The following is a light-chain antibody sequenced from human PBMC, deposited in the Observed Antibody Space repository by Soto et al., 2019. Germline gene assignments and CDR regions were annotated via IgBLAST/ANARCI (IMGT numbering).Light chain of an antibody. V-gene: IGLV1-40*01. Sequence: QAVVTQPPSVSGAPGQRVTICCTATRSNNLSDYGVHWYRQVPGTAPKLLIFGNSNRPSGVPDRFSGSNSGTSASLAITGLQTEDEADYYCQSYDRSLSGYVFGTGTKLTVL. J-gene: IGLJ1*01. CDR3: QSYDRSLSGYV. CDR1: RSNNLSDYG. CDR2: GNS.